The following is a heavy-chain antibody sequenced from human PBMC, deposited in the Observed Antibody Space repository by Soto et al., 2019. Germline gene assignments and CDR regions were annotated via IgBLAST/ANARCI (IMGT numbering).Heavy chain of an antibody. Sequence: SETLSLTCAVSGGSISSGGYSWSWIRQPPGKGLEWIGYIYHSGSTYYNPSLKSRVTISVDRSKNQFSLKLSSVTAADTAVYYCDRVPDYWGQGILVTVSS. CDR3: DRVPDY. D-gene: IGHD2-2*01. CDR1: GGSISSGGYS. CDR2: IYHSGST. J-gene: IGHJ4*02. V-gene: IGHV4-30-2*01.